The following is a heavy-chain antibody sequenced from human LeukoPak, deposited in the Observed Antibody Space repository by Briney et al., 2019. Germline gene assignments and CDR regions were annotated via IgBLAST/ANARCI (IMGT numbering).Heavy chain of an antibody. J-gene: IGHJ4*02. CDR2: IWYDGSNK. CDR3: ARDDRSGYYFDY. CDR1: GFTFSSYG. D-gene: IGHD3-22*01. Sequence: GGSLRLSCAASGFTFSSYGMHWVRQAPGKGLEWVAVIWYDGSNKYYADSVKGRFTISRDNSKNTLYLQTNSLRAEDTAVYYCARDDRSGYYFDYWGQGTLVTVSS. V-gene: IGHV3-33*01.